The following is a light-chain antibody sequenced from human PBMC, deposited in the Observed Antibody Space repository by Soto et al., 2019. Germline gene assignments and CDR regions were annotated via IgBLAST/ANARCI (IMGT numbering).Light chain of an antibody. V-gene: IGKV1-9*01. J-gene: IGKJ5*01. CDR2: AAS. Sequence: IQLTQSPSSLSASVGDRVTITCRASHGISSYLAWYQQKPGKALKLLTYAASTLQSGVPSRFSGSGSGTDFTLTISSLQPEDFATYYCQQLNTYPVTFGQGTRLEIK. CDR3: QQLNTYPVT. CDR1: HGISSY.